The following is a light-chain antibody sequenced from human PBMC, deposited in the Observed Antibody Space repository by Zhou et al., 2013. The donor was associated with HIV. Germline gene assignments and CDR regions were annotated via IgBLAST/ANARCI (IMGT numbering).Light chain of an antibody. V-gene: IGKV3-15*01. J-gene: IGKJ3*01. Sequence: EIVLTQSPATLSLSPGERATLSCTASQSVRSYLAWYQQKPGQAPRLLIFGASIRAVGIPVRFSGSGSGTKFTLTISSMQSEDSAIYYCQQYNKWPPITFGPGTKVDF. CDR1: QSVRSY. CDR3: QQYNKWPPIT. CDR2: GAS.